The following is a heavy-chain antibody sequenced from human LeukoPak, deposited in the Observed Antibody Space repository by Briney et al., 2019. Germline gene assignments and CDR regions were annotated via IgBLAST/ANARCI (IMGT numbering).Heavy chain of an antibody. CDR2: IDHIGRT. D-gene: IGHD6-19*01. V-gene: IGHV4-34*01. CDR1: GFTFSSYE. J-gene: IGHJ4*02. CDR3: ARPVRCSATTCTGPFDY. Sequence: PGGSLRLSCAASGFTFSSYEMNWVRQTPGKGLEWIGEIDHIGRTTYNPSLKSRVTISVDTSKNQFSLRLTSVTASDTAVYYCARPVRCSATTCTGPFDYWGQGTLVTVSS.